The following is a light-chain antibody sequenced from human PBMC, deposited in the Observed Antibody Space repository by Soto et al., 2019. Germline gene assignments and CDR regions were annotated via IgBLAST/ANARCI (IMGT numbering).Light chain of an antibody. J-gene: IGLJ2*01. Sequence: QSALTQPRSVSGSPGQSVTISCTGTSNDVGGYDYVSWYQQYPGKAPTYILYDVTKRPSGVPDRFSGSKSGNTASLTISGLQADDEDDYYCCSYAGNYTFFGGGTKVTVL. V-gene: IGLV2-11*01. CDR2: DVT. CDR1: SNDVGGYDY. CDR3: CSYAGNYTF.